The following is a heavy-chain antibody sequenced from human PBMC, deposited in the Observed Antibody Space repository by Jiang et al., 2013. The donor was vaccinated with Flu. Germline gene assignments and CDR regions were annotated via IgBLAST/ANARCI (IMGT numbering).Heavy chain of an antibody. J-gene: IGHJ1*01. CDR1: GFTFSSYA. CDR2: IRSKANTYAT. D-gene: IGHD6-13*01. CDR3: TSAPYSSSWYGPEYFQH. Sequence: RLSCAASGFTFSSYAMSWVRQAPGKGLEWVGHIRSKANTYATAYAASVKGRFTISRDDSKNTAYLQMYSLKTEDTAVYYCTSAPYSSSWYGPEYFQHWGQGTLVTVSS. V-gene: IGHV3-73*01.